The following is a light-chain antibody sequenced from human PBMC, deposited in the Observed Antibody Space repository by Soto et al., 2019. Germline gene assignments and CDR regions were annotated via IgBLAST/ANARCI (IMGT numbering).Light chain of an antibody. Sequence: IMTESPDSLPSTIGQPTYISWRSSQSLVYSDGFTYWNWLQQRQAQTPRRLMYKVSNRDSGGPDTWFGGRGAANVFLTTSRVVAPDDCGYYCMQATQRPWTFGQGTKVDIK. CDR3: MQATQRPWT. J-gene: IGKJ1*01. V-gene: IGKV2-30*01. CDR2: KVS. CDR1: QSLVYSDGFTY.